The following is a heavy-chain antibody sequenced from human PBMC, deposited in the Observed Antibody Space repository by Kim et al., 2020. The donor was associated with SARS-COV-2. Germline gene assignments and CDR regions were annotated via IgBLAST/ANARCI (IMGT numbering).Heavy chain of an antibody. CDR2: SDS. J-gene: IGHJ4*02. V-gene: IGHV5-51*01. D-gene: IGHD3-16*02. CDR3: ATSRSDPFDY. Sequence: SDSRYSPSFQAQVTISADKSISTAFLQWSSLKASDTAMYYCATSRSDPFDYWGQGTLVTVSS.